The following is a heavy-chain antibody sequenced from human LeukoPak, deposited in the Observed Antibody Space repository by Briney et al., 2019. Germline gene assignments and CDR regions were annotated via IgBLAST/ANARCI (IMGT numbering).Heavy chain of an antibody. CDR1: GFTFSTYA. CDR3: ATETEAEAGPLDY. V-gene: IGHV3-23*01. Sequence: PGGSLRLSCAASGFTFSTYAMSWVRQAPGKGLEWVSVVSGSGGSTYYADSVKGRFTISRDNSKNTLYLQMSSLRAEDTAAYYCATETEAEAGPLDYWGQGTLVTVSS. D-gene: IGHD6-13*01. J-gene: IGHJ4*02. CDR2: VSGSGGST.